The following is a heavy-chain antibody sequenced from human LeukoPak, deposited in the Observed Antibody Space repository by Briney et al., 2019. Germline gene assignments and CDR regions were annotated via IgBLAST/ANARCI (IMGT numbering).Heavy chain of an antibody. CDR2: IYPGDSGT. J-gene: IGHJ4*02. CDR1: GYSFTSYW. V-gene: IGHV5-51*01. D-gene: IGHD5-18*01. Sequence: GESLKISCKGSGYSFTSYWSGWVRQMPGKGLEWMGIIYPGDSGTRYSPSFQGQVTISADKSISTAYLQWSSLKASDTAMYYCARRVKIQLWSKSSYYFDYWGQGTLVTVSS. CDR3: ARRVKIQLWSKSSYYFDY.